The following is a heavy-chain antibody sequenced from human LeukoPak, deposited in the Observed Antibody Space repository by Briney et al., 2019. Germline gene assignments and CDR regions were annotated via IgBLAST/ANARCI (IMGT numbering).Heavy chain of an antibody. CDR2: VSGSGGST. V-gene: IGHV3-23*01. D-gene: IGHD2-2*01. CDR1: GFTFSSYR. Sequence: GGSLRLSCAASGFTFSSYRMNWVRQAPGKGLEWVSAVSGSGGSTYYADSVKGRFTISRDNSKNTLYLQMNSLRADDTAVYYCAKAGDDIVVVPAAYFDYWGQGTLVTVSS. J-gene: IGHJ4*02. CDR3: AKAGDDIVVVPAAYFDY.